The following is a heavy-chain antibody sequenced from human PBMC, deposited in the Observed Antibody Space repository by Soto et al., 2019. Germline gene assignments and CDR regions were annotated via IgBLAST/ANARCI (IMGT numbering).Heavy chain of an antibody. D-gene: IGHD6-19*01. CDR3: ARLGAVAVRNAFDI. Sequence: ASVKVSCKASGYTFTSYGISWVRQAPGQGLEWMGWISAYNGNTNYAQKLQGRVAMTTDTSTSTAYMELRSLRSDDTAVYYCARLGAVAVRNAFDIWGQGTMVTVSS. V-gene: IGHV1-18*01. CDR1: GYTFTSYG. J-gene: IGHJ3*02. CDR2: ISAYNGNT.